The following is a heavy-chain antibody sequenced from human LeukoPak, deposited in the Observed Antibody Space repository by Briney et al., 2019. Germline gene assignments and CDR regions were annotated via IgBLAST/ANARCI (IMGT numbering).Heavy chain of an antibody. D-gene: IGHD3-16*02. CDR1: GFTFSGSA. Sequence: GGSLRLSCAVSGFTFSGSAMSCFRQAPGEGLEWVSLISYSGANSYYTDSVRGRFTISRDNSKDTLFLQMNSLRAEDTAIYYCARDMQLSTWGLGTMVTVSS. V-gene: IGHV3-23*01. CDR3: ARDMQLST. CDR2: ISYSGANS. J-gene: IGHJ3*01.